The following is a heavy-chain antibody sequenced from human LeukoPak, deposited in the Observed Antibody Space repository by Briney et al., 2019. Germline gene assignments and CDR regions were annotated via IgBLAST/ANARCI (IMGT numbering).Heavy chain of an antibody. V-gene: IGHV4-39*01. CDR1: GGSISSSSYY. J-gene: IGHJ6*03. CDR2: IYYSGST. CDR3: ARGPGSPLHYYYYYMDV. D-gene: IGHD1-14*01. Sequence: SETLSLTCTVSGGSISSSSYYWGWIRQPPGKGLEWIGSIYYSGSTYYNPSLKSRVTISVDTSKNQFSLKLSSVTAADTAVYYCARGPGSPLHYYYYYMDVWGKGTTVTVSS.